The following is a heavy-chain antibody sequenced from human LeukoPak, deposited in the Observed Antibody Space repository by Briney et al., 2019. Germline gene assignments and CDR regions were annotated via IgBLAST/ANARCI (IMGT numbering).Heavy chain of an antibody. Sequence: PGGSLRLSCAASGFTFNRNNMNWVRQAPGKGLEWVSYISSTSITMYYADSVKGRFTISRDNAKNSLYLQMNSLRADDTAVYYCARETILAVAGDFWGQGTRVTVSS. CDR2: ISSTSITM. CDR1: GFTFNRNN. J-gene: IGHJ4*02. V-gene: IGHV3-48*01. CDR3: ARETILAVAGDF. D-gene: IGHD6-19*01.